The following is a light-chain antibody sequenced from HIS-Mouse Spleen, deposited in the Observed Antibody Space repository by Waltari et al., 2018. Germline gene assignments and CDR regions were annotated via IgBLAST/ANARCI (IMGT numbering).Light chain of an antibody. V-gene: IGLV3-10*01. CDR3: YSTDSSGNHRV. Sequence: SYELTQPPSVSVSLGQTARITCSGDAVPNKYSYRYQQKSGQAPVLVIYEDSKRPPGIPERFSSSSSGTMATLTISGAQVEDEADYYCYSTDSSGNHRVFGGGTKLTVL. J-gene: IGLJ2*01. CDR2: EDS. CDR1: AVPNKY.